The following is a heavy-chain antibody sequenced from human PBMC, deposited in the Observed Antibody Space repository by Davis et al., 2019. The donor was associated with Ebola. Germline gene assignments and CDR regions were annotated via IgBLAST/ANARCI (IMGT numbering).Heavy chain of an antibody. CDR3: ARDLDYGGDFGDFAMDWHLDL. D-gene: IGHD4-23*01. CDR2: IKQDGSEQ. J-gene: IGHJ2*01. CDR1: GFTFSRYW. Sequence: GESLKISCAASGFTFSRYWMSWVRQAPGKGLEWVANIKQDGSEQYYVDSVEGRFTVSRDNAKNSLYLQINSLRAEDTAVYYCARDLDYGGDFGDFAMDWHLDLWGRGTLVTVSS. V-gene: IGHV3-7*03.